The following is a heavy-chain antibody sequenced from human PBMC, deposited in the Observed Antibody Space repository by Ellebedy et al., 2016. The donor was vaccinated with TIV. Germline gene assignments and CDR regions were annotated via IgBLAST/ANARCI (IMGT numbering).Heavy chain of an antibody. J-gene: IGHJ6*02. D-gene: IGHD2-21*02. CDR1: GYTFTSYY. V-gene: IGHV1-46*01. Sequence: AASVKVSCKASGYTFTSYYMHWVRQAPGQGLEWMGIINPSGGSTSYAQKFQGRVTMTRDTSTSTVYMELSSLRSEDTAVYYCASPFGGDFSDGATYYYYGMDVWGQGTTVTVSS. CDR3: ASPFGGDFSDGATYYYYGMDV. CDR2: INPSGGST.